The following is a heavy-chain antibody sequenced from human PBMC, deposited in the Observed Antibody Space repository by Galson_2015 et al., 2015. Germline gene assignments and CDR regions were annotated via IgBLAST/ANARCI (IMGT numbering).Heavy chain of an antibody. CDR3: AKDGAPTLQSKIHYFDY. V-gene: IGHV3-9*01. Sequence: SLRLSCAASGFTFDDYAMHWVRQAPGEGLEWVSGISWNSGSIAYADSVKGRFTISRDNAKNSLYLQMNSLRGEDTAFYYSAKDGAPTLQSKIHYFDYWGREPWSPSPQ. CDR1: GFTFDDYA. D-gene: IGHD2-15*01. CDR2: ISWNSGSI. J-gene: IGHJ4*02.